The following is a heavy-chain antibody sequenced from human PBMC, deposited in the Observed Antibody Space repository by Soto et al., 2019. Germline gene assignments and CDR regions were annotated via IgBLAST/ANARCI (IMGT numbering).Heavy chain of an antibody. CDR1: GGSISSGGYY. J-gene: IGHJ4*02. V-gene: IGHV4-39*07. CDR3: ARVFLEKSLDY. CDR2: IYHSGGT. Sequence: PXXTLSLPCTVSGGSISSGGYYWSSIRQHPGKGLEWIGEIYHSGGTNYNPSLKSRVTISVDESKNQLSLKLSPVTAADTAVYYCARVFLEKSLDYWGLGTLVTVSS.